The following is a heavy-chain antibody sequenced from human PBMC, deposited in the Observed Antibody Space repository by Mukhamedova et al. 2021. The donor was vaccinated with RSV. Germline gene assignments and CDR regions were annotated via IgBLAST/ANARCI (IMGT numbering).Heavy chain of an antibody. D-gene: IGHD2-21*01. Sequence: GKALEWLALIYWDDDKRYSPSLKSRLTITKDTSKNQVVLTMTNMDPVDTATYYFAPSYSGYFYYWGQGTLVTIPS. CDR2: IYWDDDK. V-gene: IGHV2-5*02. J-gene: IGHJ4*02. CDR3: APSYSGYFYY.